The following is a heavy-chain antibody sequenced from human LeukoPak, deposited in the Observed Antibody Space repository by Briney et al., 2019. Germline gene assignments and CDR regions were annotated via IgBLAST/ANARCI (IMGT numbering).Heavy chain of an antibody. Sequence: SETLSLTCTVSGGSISSGSYYWSWIRQPAGKGLEWIGSIYYSGSTYYNPSLKSRVTISVDTSKNQFSLKLSSVTAADTAVYYCARYESIFGSGPLDSWGQGTPVTVSS. CDR1: GGSISSGSYY. J-gene: IGHJ4*02. CDR2: IYYSGST. CDR3: ARYESIFGSGPLDS. D-gene: IGHD3-10*01. V-gene: IGHV4-39*01.